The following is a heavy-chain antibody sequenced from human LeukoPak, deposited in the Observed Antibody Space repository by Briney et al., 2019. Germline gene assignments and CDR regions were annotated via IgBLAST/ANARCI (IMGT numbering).Heavy chain of an antibody. D-gene: IGHD5-18*01. V-gene: IGHV1-46*01. CDR2: INPSGGST. CDR1: GYTFTSYY. J-gene: IGHJ4*02. Sequence: ASVKVSCKASGYTFTSYYMHWVRQAPGQGLEWMGIINPSGGSTSYAQKFQGRVTMTRDTSTSTVYMELSSLRSEDTAVYYCARDVDTAMVTGPDDYWGQGTLVTVSS. CDR3: ARDVDTAMVTGPDDY.